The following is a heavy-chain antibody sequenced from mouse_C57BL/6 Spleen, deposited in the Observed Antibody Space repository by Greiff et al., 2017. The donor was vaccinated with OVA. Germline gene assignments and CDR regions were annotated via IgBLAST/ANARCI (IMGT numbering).Heavy chain of an antibody. CDR2: IHPNSGST. CDR1: GYTFTSYW. V-gene: IGHV1-64*01. CDR3: ARSEAVVAPCYAMDY. D-gene: IGHD1-1*01. Sequence: QVQLQQPGAELVKPGASVKLSCKASGYTFTSYWMHWVKQRPGQGLEWIGMIHPNSGSTNYNEKFKSKATLTVDKSSSTAYMQLSSLTSEDSAVYYCARSEAVVAPCYAMDYWGQGTSVTVSS. J-gene: IGHJ4*01.